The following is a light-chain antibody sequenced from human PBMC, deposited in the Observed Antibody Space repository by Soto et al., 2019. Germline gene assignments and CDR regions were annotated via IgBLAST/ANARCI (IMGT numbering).Light chain of an antibody. CDR3: VVLECLLIS. J-gene: IGKJ2*03. CDR2: SAS. CDR1: QPISNY. V-gene: IGKV1-9*01. Sequence: PSLRTTKKKDRVTITCRASQPISNYLAWYQQKPGKAPELLIYSASTLQSGVPPRFSGSGSSTDFSLTFSALQADDFISYWCVVLECLLISF.